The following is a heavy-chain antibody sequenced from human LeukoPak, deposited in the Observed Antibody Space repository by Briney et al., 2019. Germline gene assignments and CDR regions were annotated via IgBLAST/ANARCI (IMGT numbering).Heavy chain of an antibody. D-gene: IGHD1-1*01. CDR2: ISWNSGSI. V-gene: IGHV3-9*01. CDR3: AKDSRTPYYYYYGMDV. CDR1: GFTFDDYA. J-gene: IGHJ6*02. Sequence: PGGSLRLSCAASGFTFDDYAMHWVRQAPGKGLELVSGISWNSGSIGYADSVKGRFTISRDNAKNSLYLQMNSLRAEDTALYYCAKDSRTPYYYYYGMDVWGQGTTVTVSS.